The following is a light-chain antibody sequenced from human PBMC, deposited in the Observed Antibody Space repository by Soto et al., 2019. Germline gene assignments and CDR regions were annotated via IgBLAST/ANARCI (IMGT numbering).Light chain of an antibody. CDR1: QSINAH. CDR2: GAS. Sequence: EVVMTQSPATLSVSPGERVTLSCRASQSINAHLAWYQQKPGQAPRLLIHGASTRATGIPARFSGSGFGTEFILTISSLQSEDFAVYYCHQYGSSPRTFGQGTKVEIK. CDR3: HQYGSSPRT. J-gene: IGKJ1*01. V-gene: IGKV3-15*01.